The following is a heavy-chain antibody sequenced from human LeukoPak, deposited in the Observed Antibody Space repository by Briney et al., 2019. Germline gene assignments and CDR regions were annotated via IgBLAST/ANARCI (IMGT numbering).Heavy chain of an antibody. D-gene: IGHD4-17*01. CDR2: ISGTSGYI. CDR3: ARDHYGDYGFDY. CDR1: GFTFSSYT. V-gene: IGHV3-21*01. J-gene: IGHJ4*02. Sequence: GGCLRLSCAASGFTFSSYTMNWVRQAPGKGLEWVSSISGTSGYIYYADSVKGRFTISRDNAKNSVYLQMTSLRDEDTAVYYCARDHYGDYGFDYWGQGTLVTVSS.